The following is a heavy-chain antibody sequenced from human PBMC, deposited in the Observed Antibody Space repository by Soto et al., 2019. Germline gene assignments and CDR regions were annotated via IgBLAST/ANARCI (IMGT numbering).Heavy chain of an antibody. CDR1: GFTFSNSA. J-gene: IGHJ4*02. V-gene: IGHV3-23*01. D-gene: IGHD2-21*01. Sequence: EVQLLESGGGLVQPGGSLRLSCAASGFTFSNSAMTWVRQAPAKGLEWVSTIRDSDSGGSTFYADSVKGRFTISRDDSKNTLYLQMSSLRAEDTAMYYCAKVRVGIDVDFDYWGQGALATVSS. CDR3: AKVRVGIDVDFDY. CDR2: IRDSDSGGST.